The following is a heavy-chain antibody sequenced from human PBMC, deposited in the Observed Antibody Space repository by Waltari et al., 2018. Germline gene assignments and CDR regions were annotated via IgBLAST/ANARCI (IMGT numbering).Heavy chain of an antibody. D-gene: IGHD6-19*01. CDR1: GFSFSSYD. J-gene: IGHJ4*02. Sequence: EVQLLESGGGLVQPGGSLRVSCPASGFSFSSYDLSWVRQAPGKGLEWLAYITNNGETTMHADPVQGRFTVSRDNSKNTLYLHMNSLRAEDTATYYCAEDSVHSSGWYWYYWRQGTVVTVAS. CDR2: ITNNGETT. V-gene: IGHV3-23*01. CDR3: AEDSVHSSGWYWYY.